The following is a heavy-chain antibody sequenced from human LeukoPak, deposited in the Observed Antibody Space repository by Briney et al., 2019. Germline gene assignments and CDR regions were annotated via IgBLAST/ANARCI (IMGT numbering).Heavy chain of an antibody. V-gene: IGHV1-24*01. CDR2: FDPEDGET. CDR1: GYTLTELS. CDR3: ARGPPANGPFDY. J-gene: IGHJ4*02. D-gene: IGHD2-8*01. Sequence: ASVKVSCKVSGYTLTELSMHWVRQAPGKGLEWMGGFDPEDGETIYAQKFQGRVTMTEDTSTSTVYMELSSLRSEDTAVYYCARGPPANGPFDYWGQGTLVTVSS.